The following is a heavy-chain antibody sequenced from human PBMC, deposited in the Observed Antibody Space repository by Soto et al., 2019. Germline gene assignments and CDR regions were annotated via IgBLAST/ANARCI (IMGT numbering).Heavy chain of an antibody. J-gene: IGHJ3*02. CDR2: IYTSGST. CDR3: AGVDRQTQAAFDI. Sequence: SETLSLTCTVSGGSISSYYWSWIRQPAGKGLEWIGRIYTSGSTNYNPSLKSRVTMSVDTSKNQFSLKLSSVTAADTAVDYCAGVDRQTQAAFDIWGQGTMVTVSS. CDR1: GGSISSYY. V-gene: IGHV4-4*07.